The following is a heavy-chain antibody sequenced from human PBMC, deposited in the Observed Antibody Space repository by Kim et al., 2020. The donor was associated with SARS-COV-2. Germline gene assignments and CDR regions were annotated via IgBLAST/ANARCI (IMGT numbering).Heavy chain of an antibody. Sequence: GGSLRLSCAASGFTFSSYAMHWVRQAPGKGLEWVAVISYDGSNKYYADSVKGRFTISRDNSKNTLYLQMNSLRAEDTAVYYCAREVAVAGTGDYWGQGTL. D-gene: IGHD6-19*01. CDR3: AREVAVAGTGDY. CDR1: GFTFSSYA. CDR2: ISYDGSNK. V-gene: IGHV3-30*04. J-gene: IGHJ4*02.